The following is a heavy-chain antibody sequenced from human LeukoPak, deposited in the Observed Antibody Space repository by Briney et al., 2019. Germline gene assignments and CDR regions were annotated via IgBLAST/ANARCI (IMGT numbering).Heavy chain of an antibody. CDR2: ISSSGSTI. D-gene: IGHD3-10*02. J-gene: IGHJ6*04. CDR1: GFTFSSYE. Sequence: GGSLRLSCAASGFTFSSYEMNWVRQAPGKGLEWVSYISSSGSTIYYADSVKGRFTISRDNAKNSLYLPMPSLRAEDTAVYYCAELGITMIGGVWGKGTTVTISS. CDR3: AELGITMIGGV. V-gene: IGHV3-48*03.